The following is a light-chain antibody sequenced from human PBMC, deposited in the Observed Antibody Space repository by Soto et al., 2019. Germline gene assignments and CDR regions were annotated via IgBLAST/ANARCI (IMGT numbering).Light chain of an antibody. CDR3: QSYDSSLSVPYV. V-gene: IGLV2-14*03. CDR1: SIGAYDY. J-gene: IGLJ1*01. Sequence: QSVLTQPASVSGSPGQSITISCTGTSIGAYDYVSWYQQHPGKAPKLMIYDVSHRPSGVSYRFSGSKSGSTASLTISGLQAEDEADYYCQSYDSSLSVPYVFGTGTKGTVL. CDR2: DVS.